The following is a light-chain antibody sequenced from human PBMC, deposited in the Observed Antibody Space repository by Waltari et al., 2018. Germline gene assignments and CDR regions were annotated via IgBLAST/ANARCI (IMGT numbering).Light chain of an antibody. V-gene: IGKV3-20*01. CDR3: QQYHTPPAT. J-gene: IGKJ2*01. CDR1: QSLDVAY. Sequence: EIVLTQPPGTLSLSPGDRATLYSRADQSLDVAYVAWYQHKSGQAPLLLVYGAYYRAAAIPERFSGRWCGTDFTLTINRLEPDDFAVYYCQQYHTPPATFGQGTKLEIK. CDR2: GAY.